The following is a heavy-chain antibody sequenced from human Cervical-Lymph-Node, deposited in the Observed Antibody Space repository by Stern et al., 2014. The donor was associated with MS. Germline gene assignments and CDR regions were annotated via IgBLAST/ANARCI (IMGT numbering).Heavy chain of an antibody. CDR2: VSYDGSNK. CDR3: AKDRQYLTYVFDH. Sequence: QVQLVESGGGVVQPGRPLRLSCAASGFTFGSCAMHWVRQAPGQGLEWVAGVSYDGSNKYYADSVKGRFTVSRDSSQNTLHLQMSSLRAEDTAVYYCAKDRQYLTYVFDHWGQGSLVTVSS. CDR1: GFTFGSCA. D-gene: IGHD2/OR15-2a*01. J-gene: IGHJ5*02. V-gene: IGHV3-30*18.